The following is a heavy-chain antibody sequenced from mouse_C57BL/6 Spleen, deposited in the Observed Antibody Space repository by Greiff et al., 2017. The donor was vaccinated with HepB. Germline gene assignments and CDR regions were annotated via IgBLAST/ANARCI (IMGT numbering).Heavy chain of an antibody. CDR2: IYPGDGDT. CDR3: ARDRGSSSYYYAMDY. Sequence: QVQLQQSGAELVKPGASVKISCKASGYAFSSYWMNWVKQRPGKGLEWIGQIYPGDGDTNYNGKFKGKATLTADKSSSTAYMQLSSLTSEDSAVYFCARDRGSSSYYYAMDYWGQGTSVTVSS. J-gene: IGHJ4*01. D-gene: IGHD1-1*01. V-gene: IGHV1-80*01. CDR1: GYAFSSYW.